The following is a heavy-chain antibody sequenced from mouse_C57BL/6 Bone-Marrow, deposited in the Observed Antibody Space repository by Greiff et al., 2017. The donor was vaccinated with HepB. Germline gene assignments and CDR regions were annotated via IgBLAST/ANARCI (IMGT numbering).Heavy chain of an antibody. J-gene: IGHJ4*01. CDR1: GYTFTSYW. D-gene: IGHD1-1*01. CDR3: ARDTTVVARDYYAMDY. V-gene: IGHV1-53*01. CDR2: INPSNGGT. Sequence: VQLQQPGTELVKPGASVKLSCKASGYTFTSYWMHWVKQRPGQGLEWIGNINPSNGGTNYNEKFKSKATLTVDKSSSTAYMQLSSLTSEDSAVYYCARDTTVVARDYYAMDYWGKGTSVTVSS.